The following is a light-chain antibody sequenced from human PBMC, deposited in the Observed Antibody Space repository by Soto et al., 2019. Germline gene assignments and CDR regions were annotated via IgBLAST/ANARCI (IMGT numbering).Light chain of an antibody. CDR1: QSVSSN. V-gene: IGKV3-15*01. CDR3: QQYGSSPRT. Sequence: EIVMTQSPATLSVSPGERATLSCRASQSVSSNLAWYQQKPGQAPRLLIYGASTRATGIPARFSGSGSGTDYTLTISRLEPEDFAVHYCQQYGSSPRTFGQGTKVDIK. CDR2: GAS. J-gene: IGKJ1*01.